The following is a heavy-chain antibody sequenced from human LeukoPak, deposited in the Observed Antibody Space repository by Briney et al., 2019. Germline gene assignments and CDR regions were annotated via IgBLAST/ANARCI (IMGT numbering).Heavy chain of an antibody. J-gene: IGHJ6*03. CDR2: INHSGST. CDR1: GGSFSGYY. V-gene: IGHV4-34*01. CDR3: ARRPNGYNYMDV. D-gene: IGHD2-8*01. Sequence: SETLSLTCAVYGGSFSGYYWSWIRQPPGKGLEWIGEINHSGSTNYNPSLKSRVTISVDTSKNQFSLKLSSVTAADTAVYYCARRPNGYNYMDVWGKGTTVTVSS.